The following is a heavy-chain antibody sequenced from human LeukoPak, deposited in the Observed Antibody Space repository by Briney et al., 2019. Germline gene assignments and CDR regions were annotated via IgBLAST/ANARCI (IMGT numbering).Heavy chain of an antibody. CDR3: ARGIQWLVFDY. D-gene: IGHD6-19*01. CDR1: GFSVSSTY. V-gene: IGHV3-53*01. J-gene: IGHJ4*02. CDR2: IYNGDST. Sequence: PGGSLRLSCAASGFSVSSTYMTWVRQAPGKGLEWVSVIYNGDSTNYADSVKGRFTIPRDNSKNTLYLQMNSLRADDTAVYYCARGIQWLVFDYWGQGTLVTVSS.